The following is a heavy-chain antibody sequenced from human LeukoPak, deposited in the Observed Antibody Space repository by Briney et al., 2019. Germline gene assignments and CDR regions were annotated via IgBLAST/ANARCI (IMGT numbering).Heavy chain of an antibody. CDR2: ISAYNGNT. Sequence: ASVKVSRTASGYTFTSYGISWVRQAPGQGLEWMGWISAYNGNTNYAQKLQGRVTMTTDTSTSTAYMELRSLRSDDTAVYYCAVCSGGSCYDYYYGMDVWGQGTTVTVSS. D-gene: IGHD2-15*01. CDR1: GYTFTSYG. V-gene: IGHV1-18*01. J-gene: IGHJ6*02. CDR3: AVCSGGSCYDYYYGMDV.